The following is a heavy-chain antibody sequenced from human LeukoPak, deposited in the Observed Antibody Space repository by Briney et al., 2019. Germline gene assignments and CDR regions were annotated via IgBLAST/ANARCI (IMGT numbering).Heavy chain of an antibody. Sequence: GASVKVSCKASGYTFTGYYIHWVRQAPGQGLEWMGWINPNSGGTNYAQKFQGRVTMTRDTSISTAYMELSRLRSEDTAVYYCARHRRGGSGDHDAFDIWGQGTMVTVSS. CDR3: ARHRRGGSGDHDAFDI. V-gene: IGHV1-2*02. D-gene: IGHD2-15*01. CDR1: GYTFTGYY. CDR2: INPNSGGT. J-gene: IGHJ3*02.